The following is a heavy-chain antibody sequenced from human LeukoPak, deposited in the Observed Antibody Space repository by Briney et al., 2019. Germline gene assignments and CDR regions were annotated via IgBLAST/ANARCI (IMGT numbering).Heavy chain of an antibody. Sequence: SETLSLTCTVSGGSISSSSYYWGWIRQPPAKGLEWIGSIYYSGSTNYNPSLKSRVTISVDTPKNQLSLTLSSVTAADTAVYYCSRDLPLGAFDIWGQGTMVTVSS. CDR2: IYYSGST. V-gene: IGHV4-39*07. CDR1: GGSISSSSYY. CDR3: SRDLPLGAFDI. J-gene: IGHJ3*02. D-gene: IGHD7-27*01.